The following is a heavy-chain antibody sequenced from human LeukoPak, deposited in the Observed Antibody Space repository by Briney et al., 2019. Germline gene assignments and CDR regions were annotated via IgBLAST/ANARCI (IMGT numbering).Heavy chain of an antibody. D-gene: IGHD5-12*01. V-gene: IGHV3-74*01. CDR3: AAVVAATPY. Sequence: GGSLRLSCAASGSIFSNYWMHWVRQAPRKGLVWVSRINSDGSITNYADSVKGRFTISRDNAKNTVYLEMNNLRAEDMAVYYCAAVVAATPYWGQGTLVTVSS. J-gene: IGHJ4*02. CDR1: GSIFSNYW. CDR2: INSDGSIT.